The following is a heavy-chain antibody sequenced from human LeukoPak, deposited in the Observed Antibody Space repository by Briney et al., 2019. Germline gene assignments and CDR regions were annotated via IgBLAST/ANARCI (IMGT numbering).Heavy chain of an antibody. CDR1: GGTFSSYA. CDR3: ARGSVTTFLGYFDY. Sequence: GASVKVSCKASGGTFSSYAISWVRQAPGQGLEWMGGIIPIFGTANYAQKFQGRVTITADKSTSTAYMELSSLRSEDTAVYYCARGSVTTFLGYFDYWGRGTLVTVSS. J-gene: IGHJ4*02. D-gene: IGHD4-17*01. V-gene: IGHV1-69*06. CDR2: IIPIFGTA.